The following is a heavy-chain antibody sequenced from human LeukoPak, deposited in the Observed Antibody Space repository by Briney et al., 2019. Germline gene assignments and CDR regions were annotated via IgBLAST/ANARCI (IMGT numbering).Heavy chain of an antibody. CDR2: INKDGGEK. D-gene: IGHD1-26*01. CDR1: GFTFSSYW. J-gene: IGHJ4*02. Sequence: GGSLRLSCAASGFTFSSYWMSWVRQAPGKGLEWVANINKDGGEKYYVDSVKGRFTISRDNAKNSLYLQMNNLRADDTAVYYCVKDPPPRYSGSPPAYWGQGTLVTVSS. V-gene: IGHV3-7*03. CDR3: VKDPPPRYSGSPPAY.